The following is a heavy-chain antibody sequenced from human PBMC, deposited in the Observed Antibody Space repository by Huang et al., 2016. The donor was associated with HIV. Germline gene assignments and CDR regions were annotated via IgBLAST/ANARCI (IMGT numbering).Heavy chain of an antibody. Sequence: QVQLVESGGGVVQPGRSLRLSCAASGFPFNNHAMHWVRQAPGKGRDWVAFISNEGINNYYADTGKGRFTISRDSAKSTLFLHMTSLRTEDTAVYYCARAKDTWDAYDIWGQGTMVMVSS. D-gene: IGHD5-18*01. CDR2: ISNEGINN. V-gene: IGHV3-30-3*01. CDR3: ARAKDTWDAYDI. CDR1: GFPFNNHA. J-gene: IGHJ3*02.